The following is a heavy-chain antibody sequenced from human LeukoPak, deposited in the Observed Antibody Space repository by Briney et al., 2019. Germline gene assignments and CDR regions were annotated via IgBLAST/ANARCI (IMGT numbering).Heavy chain of an antibody. J-gene: IGHJ4*02. V-gene: IGHV4-34*01. D-gene: IGHD3-10*01. CDR2: INHSGST. Sequence: SETLSLTCAVYGGSFSGYYWSWIRQPPGKGLEWIGEINHSGSTNYNPSLKSRVTISVDTSKNQFSLKLSSVTAADTAVYYCARGALPAIYYYGSGSYYSYWGQGTLVTVSS. CDR1: GGSFSGYY. CDR3: ARGALPAIYYYGSGSYYSY.